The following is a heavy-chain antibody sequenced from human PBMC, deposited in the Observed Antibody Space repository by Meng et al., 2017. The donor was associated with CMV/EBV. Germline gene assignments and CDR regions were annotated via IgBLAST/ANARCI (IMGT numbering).Heavy chain of an antibody. CDR3: ARDRILVPSAYYGMDV. CDR2: ISYDGSNK. V-gene: IGHV3-30*03. D-gene: IGHD2-2*01. CDR1: GFTFDDYG. Sequence: GESLKISCAASGFTFDDYGMSWVRQAPGKGLEWVAVISYDGSNKYYADSVKGRFTISRDNSKNTLYLQMNSLRAEDTAVYYCARDRILVPSAYYGMDVWGQGTTVTVSS. J-gene: IGHJ6*02.